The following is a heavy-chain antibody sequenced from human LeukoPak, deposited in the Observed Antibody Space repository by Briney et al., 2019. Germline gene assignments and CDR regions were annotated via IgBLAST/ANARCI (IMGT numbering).Heavy chain of an antibody. Sequence: SETLSLTCAVYGGAFSGYYWSWIRQPPGKGLDWIGEINHSGSTNYNPSLKSRVTISVDTSKNQFSLKLSSVTAADTAVYYCASHVEMATINVGYFDYWGQGTLVTVSS. D-gene: IGHD5-24*01. V-gene: IGHV4-34*01. CDR3: ASHVEMATINVGYFDY. CDR2: INHSGST. CDR1: GGAFSGYY. J-gene: IGHJ4*02.